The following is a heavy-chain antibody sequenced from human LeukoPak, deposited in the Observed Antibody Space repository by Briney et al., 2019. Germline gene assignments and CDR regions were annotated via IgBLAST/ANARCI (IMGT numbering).Heavy chain of an antibody. V-gene: IGHV1-24*01. CDR2: FDPEDGET. CDR3: ATVIYCSGGSCYPTFDY. CDR1: GYTLTELS. Sequence: ASVTVSCKVSGYTLTELSMHRVRQAPGKGLEWMGGFDPEDGETIYAQKFQGRVTMTEDTSTDTAYMELSSLRSEDTAVYYCATVIYCSGGSCYPTFDYWGQGTLVTVSS. J-gene: IGHJ4*02. D-gene: IGHD2-15*01.